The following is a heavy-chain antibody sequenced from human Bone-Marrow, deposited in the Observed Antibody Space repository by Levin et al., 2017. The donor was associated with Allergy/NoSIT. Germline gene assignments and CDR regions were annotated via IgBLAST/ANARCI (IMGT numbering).Heavy chain of an antibody. Sequence: GESLKISCAASGFTFNYYAMSWIRQAPGKGLEWVSSISGTGGATYYADSVKGRFTISRDNSRDTLYLSVNSLRAEDTAVYYCAKDRDGIVVSRPLDYWGQGTLLTVSS. J-gene: IGHJ4*02. CDR3: AKDRDGIVVSRPLDY. V-gene: IGHV3-23*01. CDR1: GFTFNYYA. D-gene: IGHD6-19*01. CDR2: ISGTGGAT.